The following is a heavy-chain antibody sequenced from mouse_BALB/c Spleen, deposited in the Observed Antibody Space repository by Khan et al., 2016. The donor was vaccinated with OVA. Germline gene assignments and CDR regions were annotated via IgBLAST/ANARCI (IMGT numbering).Heavy chain of an antibody. CDR1: GFNIKDTY. CDR2: IDPPNDDS. V-gene: IGHV14-3*02. CDR3: ATLYGSPFAY. J-gene: IGHJ3*01. Sequence: EVQLQQSGAELVKPGASVKLSCSASGFNIKDTYIHWVKQRPEQGLEWIGRIDPPNDDSKYGPKFQDKATLTADTSSNTVYLQLSSLTSEDTAFYYCATLYGSPFAYGGQGTLVSVSA. D-gene: IGHD2-1*01.